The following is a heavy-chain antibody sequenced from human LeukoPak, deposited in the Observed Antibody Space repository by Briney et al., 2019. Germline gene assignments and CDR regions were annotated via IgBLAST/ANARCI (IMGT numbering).Heavy chain of an antibody. J-gene: IGHJ4*02. CDR2: INPNSGGT. CDR1: GYTFTGYY. CDR3: ARVEDAWITIFGWRPDY. V-gene: IGHV1-2*02. Sequence: ASVKVSCKASGYTFTGYYMHWVRQAPGQWLEWMGWINPNSGGTNYAQKFQGRVTMTRDTSISTAYMELSRLRSDDTAVYYCARVEDAWITIFGWRPDYWGQGTLVTVSS. D-gene: IGHD3-3*01.